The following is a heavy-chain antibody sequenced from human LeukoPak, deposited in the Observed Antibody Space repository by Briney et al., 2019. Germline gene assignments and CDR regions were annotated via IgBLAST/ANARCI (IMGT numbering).Heavy chain of an antibody. CDR1: GGSISSSSYY. Sequence: SETLSLTCTVSGGSISSSSYYWGWIRQPPGKGLEWIGGTSYSGSTYYNPSLKSRVTISVDTSSNQFSLSLSSVTAADTAVYYCARAPRSSSGRWFDPWGQGTLVTVSS. D-gene: IGHD6-13*01. V-gene: IGHV4-39*07. CDR2: TSYSGST. CDR3: ARAPRSSSGRWFDP. J-gene: IGHJ5*02.